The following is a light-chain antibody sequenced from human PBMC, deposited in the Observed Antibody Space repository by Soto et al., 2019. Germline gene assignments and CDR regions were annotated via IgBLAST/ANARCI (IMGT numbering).Light chain of an antibody. J-gene: IGLJ1*01. Sequence: QSVLTQPPSASATPGQRVTISCSGSSSNIGNNYVYWYQQLPGTAPKLLIYRNNQRPSGVPDRFSGSKYGTSASLAISGLRSEDEADYFCSSYTSRATVVFGTGTKVTVL. CDR1: SSNIGNNY. V-gene: IGLV1-47*01. CDR2: RNN. CDR3: SSYTSRATVV.